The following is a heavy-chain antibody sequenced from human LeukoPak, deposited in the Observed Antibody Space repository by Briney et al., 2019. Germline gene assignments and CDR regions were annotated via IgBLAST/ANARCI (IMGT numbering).Heavy chain of an antibody. J-gene: IGHJ6*04. CDR2: IYSDNT. CDR3: AELGITMIGGV. CDR1: GFTVSSNS. V-gene: IGHV3-53*01. D-gene: IGHD3-10*02. Sequence: GSLRLSCTVSGFTVSSNSMSWVRQAPGKGLEWVSFIYSDNTHYSDSVKGRFTISRDNSKNTLYLQMNSLRAEDTAVYYCAELGITMIGGVWGKGTTVTISS.